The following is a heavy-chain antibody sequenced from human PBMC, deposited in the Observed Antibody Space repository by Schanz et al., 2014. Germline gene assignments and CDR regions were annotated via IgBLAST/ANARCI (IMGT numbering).Heavy chain of an antibody. CDR2: IKQDGIEK. CDR3: ARDKGGYYPFDY. Sequence: EVQLVESGGCLVQPRGSLRLSCAASGFTFGNFFMSWVRQAPGKGLEWVDNIKQDGIEKYYVDSVKGRFTISRDNAKNSLYLQMNSPPADDTAVYYCARDKGGYYPFDYWGRGTLVTVSS. CDR1: GFTFGNFF. D-gene: IGHD3-3*01. J-gene: IGHJ4*02. V-gene: IGHV3-7*01.